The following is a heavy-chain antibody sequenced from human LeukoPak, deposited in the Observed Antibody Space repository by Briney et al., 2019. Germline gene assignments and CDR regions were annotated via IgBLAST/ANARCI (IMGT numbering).Heavy chain of an antibody. CDR1: GGSISSSSYY. CDR2: IYYSGST. V-gene: IGHV4-39*07. CDR3: ARSSEGRYYYDSSGFSYYYYYMDV. D-gene: IGHD3-22*01. Sequence: SETLSLTCTVSGGSISSSSYYWGWIRQPPGKGLEWIGSIYYSGSTYYNPSLRSRVTISVDTSKKQFSLKLSSVTAADTAVYYCARSSEGRYYYDSSGFSYYYYYMDVWGEGTTVTISS. J-gene: IGHJ6*03.